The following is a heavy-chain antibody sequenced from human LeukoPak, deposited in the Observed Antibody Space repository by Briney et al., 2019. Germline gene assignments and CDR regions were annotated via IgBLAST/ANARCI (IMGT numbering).Heavy chain of an antibody. V-gene: IGHV4-61*01. CDR3: ARNGGNSDYDY. CDR1: GGSVSSNLYY. Sequence: SETLSLTCTVSGGSVSSNLYYWSWIRQPPGEGLEWIGYIYYSGGTNYNPSLKSRVTISVDTSKNQFSLKLSSVTAADTAVYYCARNGGNSDYDYWGQGTLVTVSA. D-gene: IGHD4-23*01. J-gene: IGHJ4*02. CDR2: IYYSGGT.